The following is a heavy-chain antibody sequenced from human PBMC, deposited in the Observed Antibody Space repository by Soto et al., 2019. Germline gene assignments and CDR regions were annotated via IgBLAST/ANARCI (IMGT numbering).Heavy chain of an antibody. V-gene: IGHV4-39*01. CDR2: SYYSGST. J-gene: IGHJ3*02. CDR1: GGSISSSSYY. CDR3: ARYCSSTSCYTRRDTHDLSDDAFDI. D-gene: IGHD2-2*02. Sequence: SDTLSLTCTVSGGSISSSSYYWGWIRQPPGKGLEWIGSSYYSGSTYYNPSLKSRVTISVDTSKNQFSLKLSSVTAADTAVYYCARYCSSTSCYTRRDTHDLSDDAFDIWGQGTMVTVSS.